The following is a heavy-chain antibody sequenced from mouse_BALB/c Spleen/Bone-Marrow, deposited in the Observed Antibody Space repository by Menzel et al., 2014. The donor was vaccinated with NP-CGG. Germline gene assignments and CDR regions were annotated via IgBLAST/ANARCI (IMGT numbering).Heavy chain of an antibody. CDR2: IWSGGST. V-gene: IGHV2-2*02. CDR3: ARNYYGSSYYAMDY. D-gene: IGHD1-1*01. CDR1: GFSLXSYG. Sequence: VKLVESGPGLVQPSQSLSITCTVSGFSLXSYGLHWVRQSPGKGLEWLGVIWSGGSTDYNAAFISRLSISKDNSKSQVFFKMNSLQANDTAIYYCARNYYGSSYYAMDYWGQGTSVTVSS. J-gene: IGHJ4*01.